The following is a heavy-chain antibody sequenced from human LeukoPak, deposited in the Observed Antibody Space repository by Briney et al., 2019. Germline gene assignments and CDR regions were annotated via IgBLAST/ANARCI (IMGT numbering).Heavy chain of an antibody. CDR1: GYTFIGYY. J-gene: IGHJ5*02. CDR2: INPNSGGT. V-gene: IGHV1-2*02. Sequence: GASVKVSCKASGYTFIGYYMHWVRQAPGQGLEWRGWINPNSGGTNYAQKFQGRVPMTRDTSISTAYMELRRLRSDDTAVYYCARDLFAAAAGTQKWFAPWGQGTLVTVSS. CDR3: ARDLFAAAAGTQKWFAP. D-gene: IGHD6-13*01.